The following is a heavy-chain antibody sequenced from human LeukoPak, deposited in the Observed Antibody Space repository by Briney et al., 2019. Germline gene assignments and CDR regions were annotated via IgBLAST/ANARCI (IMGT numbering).Heavy chain of an antibody. CDR1: GEYISTYY. V-gene: IGHV4-59*12. J-gene: IGHJ1*01. CDR3: ARVSGCSGGSCIEYFQH. D-gene: IGHD2-15*01. CDR2: VYYSGST. Sequence: SETLSLTCNVSGEYISTYYWTWIRQPPGKGLEWIGYVYYSGSTNYNPSLKSRVTISIDTSKNQFSLKLSSVTAADTAVYYCARVSGCSGGSCIEYFQHWGQGTLVTVSS.